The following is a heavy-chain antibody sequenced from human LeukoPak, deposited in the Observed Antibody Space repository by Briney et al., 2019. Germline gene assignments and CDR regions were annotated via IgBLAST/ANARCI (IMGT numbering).Heavy chain of an antibody. CDR2: ISSSGSTI. J-gene: IGHJ3*01. CDR1: GFTFSSYE. D-gene: IGHD5-24*01. Sequence: PGGSLRLSCAASGFTFSSYEMNWVRQAPGKGLEWVSYISSSGSTIYYADSVEGRFTISRDNAKNSLYLQMNSLRAEDTAVYYCARDGGLQALDAFDLWGQGTMVTVSS. CDR3: ARDGGLQALDAFDL. V-gene: IGHV3-48*03.